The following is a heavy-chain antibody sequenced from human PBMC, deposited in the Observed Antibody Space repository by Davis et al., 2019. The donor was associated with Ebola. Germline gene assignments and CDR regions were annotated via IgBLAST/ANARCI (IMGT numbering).Heavy chain of an antibody. J-gene: IGHJ6*02. CDR3: ARTRGSYYYYYYGMDV. CDR1: GFTFSSYE. Sequence: GGSLRLSCAASGFTFSSYEMNWVRQAPGKGLEWASYISSSGSTIYYADSVKGRFTISRDNAKNSLYLQMNSLRAEDTAVYYCARTRGSYYYYYYGMDVWGQGTTVTVSS. D-gene: IGHD1-26*01. V-gene: IGHV3-48*03. CDR2: ISSSGSTI.